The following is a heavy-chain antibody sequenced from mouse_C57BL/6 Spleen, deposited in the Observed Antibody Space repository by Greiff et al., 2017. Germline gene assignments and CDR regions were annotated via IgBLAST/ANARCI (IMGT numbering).Heavy chain of an antibody. CDR1: GFTFSSYA. CDR3: AREWSYYAMDY. J-gene: IGHJ4*01. Sequence: EAHLVESGGGLVKPGGSLKLSCAASGFTFSSYAMSWVRQTPEKRLEWVATISDGGSYTYYPDNVKGRFTISRDNAKNNLYLQMSHLKSEDTAMYYCAREWSYYAMDYWGQGTSVTVSS. V-gene: IGHV5-4*01. CDR2: ISDGGSYT. D-gene: IGHD1-1*02.